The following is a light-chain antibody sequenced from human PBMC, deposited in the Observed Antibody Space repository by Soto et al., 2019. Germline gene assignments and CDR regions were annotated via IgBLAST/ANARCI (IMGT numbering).Light chain of an antibody. V-gene: IGKV3-20*01. J-gene: IGKJ1*01. Sequence: EIVMTQSPATLSVSPGERATLSCRASQSVSSNLAWYQQKPGQAPRLLIYGASTRATGIPDRFSGSGSGPDFTLTISRLEPEDFAVYYCQQYGSSPGTFGQGTKVDIK. CDR3: QQYGSSPGT. CDR2: GAS. CDR1: QSVSSN.